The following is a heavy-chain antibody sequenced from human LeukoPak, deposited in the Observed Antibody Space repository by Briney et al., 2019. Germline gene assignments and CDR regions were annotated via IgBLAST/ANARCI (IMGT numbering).Heavy chain of an antibody. CDR1: RFTFSTYN. CDR2: ISDSTNYI. CDR3: ARDLILADSSGSSAHDF. J-gene: IGHJ4*02. V-gene: IGHV3-21*01. Sequence: PGGSLRLSCAASRFTFSTYNMNWVRQSPGKGLEWVSSISDSTNYIYYADSVKGRFTISRDNAKNSLYLQMNSLRDEDTAVYYCARDLILADSSGSSAHDFWGQGTLVTVSS. D-gene: IGHD2-15*01.